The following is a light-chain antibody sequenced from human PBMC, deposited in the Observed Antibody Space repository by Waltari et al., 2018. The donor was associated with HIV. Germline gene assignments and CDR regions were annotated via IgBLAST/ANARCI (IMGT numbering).Light chain of an antibody. V-gene: IGLV2-8*01. CDR3: NSYTVSRKM. CDR1: SSPTGLYKY. Sequence: QSALTQPPSASGSPGQSVTIPCTATSSPTGLYKYDSWYQQHPGKVPKLMLVADHTRPAGDPAHFCGVKSGDSCSRTVSGHQVDDRADYYCNSYTVSRKMCGGGTKLTVL. J-gene: IGLJ3*02. CDR2: ADH.